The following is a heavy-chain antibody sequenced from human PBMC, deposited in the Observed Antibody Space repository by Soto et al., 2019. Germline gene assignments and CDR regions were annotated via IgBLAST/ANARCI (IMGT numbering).Heavy chain of an antibody. D-gene: IGHD5-18*01. CDR1: GDSVSSDNYY. J-gene: IGHJ4*02. Sequence: ASETLSLTCTVSGDSVSSDNYYWTWIRQPPGKGLEWIGYVYSSGSTNYNPSLKSRVTISVDMSSNQFSLKLTSVTAADTAVYYCARDIRGYSRAFDYWGQGTLVTVSS. CDR3: ARDIRGYSRAFDY. CDR2: VYSSGST. V-gene: IGHV4-61*01.